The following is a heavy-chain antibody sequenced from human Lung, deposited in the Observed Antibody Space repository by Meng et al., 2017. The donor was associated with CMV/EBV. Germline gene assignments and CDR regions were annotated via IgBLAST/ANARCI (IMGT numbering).Heavy chain of an antibody. Sequence: ASVKVSCKASGYTFTSCDINWVRQATGQGPEWMGWMNPNGGNTGYAQKFQGRVTLTRDTSISTAYMELSRLRAEDTAVYYCARGPSYSSGFPDCWGQGTLVTVSS. J-gene: IGHJ4*02. V-gene: IGHV1-8*02. CDR3: ARGPSYSSGFPDC. CDR1: GYTFTSCD. CDR2: MNPNGGNT. D-gene: IGHD6-19*01.